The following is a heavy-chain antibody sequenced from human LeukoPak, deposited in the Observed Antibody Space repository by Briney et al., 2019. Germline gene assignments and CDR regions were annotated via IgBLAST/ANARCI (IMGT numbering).Heavy chain of an antibody. CDR1: GFAFSSYA. CDR3: AKDNRDYGLGPDAFDI. V-gene: IGHV3-23*01. D-gene: IGHD4-17*01. Sequence: PGGSLRLSCAASGFAFSSYAMSWVRQAPGKGLEWVSAISGSGGSTYYADSVKGRFTISRDNSKNTLYLQMNSLRAEDTAVYYCAKDNRDYGLGPDAFDIWGQGTMVTVSS. J-gene: IGHJ3*02. CDR2: ISGSGGST.